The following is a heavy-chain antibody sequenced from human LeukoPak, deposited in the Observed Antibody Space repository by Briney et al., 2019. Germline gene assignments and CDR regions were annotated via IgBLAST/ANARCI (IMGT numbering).Heavy chain of an antibody. D-gene: IGHD3-9*01. CDR3: AKGRYFDSYNWFDP. Sequence: GGSLRLSCAASGFTFSSYEMNWVRQAPGKGLEWVSYISSSGSTIYYADSVKGRFTISRDNAKNSLYLQMNSLRAEDTAVYYCAKGRYFDSYNWFDPWGQGTLVTVSS. CDR2: ISSSGSTI. CDR1: GFTFSSYE. J-gene: IGHJ5*02. V-gene: IGHV3-48*03.